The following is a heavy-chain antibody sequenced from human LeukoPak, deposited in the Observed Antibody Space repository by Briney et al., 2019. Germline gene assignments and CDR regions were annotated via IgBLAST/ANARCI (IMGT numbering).Heavy chain of an antibody. Sequence: GGTLRLSCVASGFTFSNFGMHWVRQPPGKGLEWVAEIWYGGSNKYYADSVKRGFAISREASKNTLYLQMNSLRVEDAVVYYCARDRSVLWFDPWGQGTLVTVSS. CDR2: IWYGGSNK. V-gene: IGHV3-33*01. CDR1: GFTFSNFG. D-gene: IGHD3-10*02. CDR3: ARDRSVLWFDP. J-gene: IGHJ5*02.